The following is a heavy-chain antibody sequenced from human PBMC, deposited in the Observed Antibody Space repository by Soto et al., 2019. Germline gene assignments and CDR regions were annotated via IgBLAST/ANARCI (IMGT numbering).Heavy chain of an antibody. CDR1: GFTVSSNY. CDR2: IYSGGST. V-gene: IGHV3-53*01. CDR3: ARDTREFLKSGMDV. J-gene: IGHJ6*02. Sequence: EVQLVESGGGLIQPGGSLRLSCAASGFTVSSNYMSWVRQAPGKGLEWVSVIYSGGSTYYADPVKGRFTISRDNSKNTLYLQMNSLRAEDTAVYYCARDTREFLKSGMDVWGQGTTVTVSS. D-gene: IGHD3-10*01.